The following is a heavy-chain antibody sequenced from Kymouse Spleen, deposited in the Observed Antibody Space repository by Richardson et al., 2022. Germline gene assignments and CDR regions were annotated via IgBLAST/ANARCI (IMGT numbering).Heavy chain of an antibody. V-gene: IGHV3-53*01. J-gene: IGHJ4*02. D-gene: IGHD1-7*01. CDR1: GFTVSSNY. CDR2: IYSGGST. CDR3: AREGYNWNYGFDY. Sequence: EVQLVESGGGLIQPGGSLRLSCAASGFTVSSNYMSWVRQAPGKGLEWVSVIYSGGSTYYADSVKGRFTISRDNSKNTLYLQMNSLRAEDTAVYYCAREGYNWNYGFDYWGQGTLVTVSS.